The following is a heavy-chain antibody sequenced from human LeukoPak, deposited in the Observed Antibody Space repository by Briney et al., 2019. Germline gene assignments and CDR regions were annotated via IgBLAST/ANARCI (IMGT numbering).Heavy chain of an antibody. V-gene: IGHV4-39*01. D-gene: IGHD3-10*01. CDR3: ARLSPPKQTYYYGSGSYLDY. CDR1: GGSIRSTSYY. J-gene: IGHJ4*02. Sequence: SETLSLTCTVSGGSIRSTSYYWGWIRRPPGKGLEWIGSIYYSGSTYYNPSLKSRVTISVDTSKNQFSLKLSSVTAADTAVYYCARLSPPKQTYYYGSGSYLDYWGQGTLVTVSS. CDR2: IYYSGST.